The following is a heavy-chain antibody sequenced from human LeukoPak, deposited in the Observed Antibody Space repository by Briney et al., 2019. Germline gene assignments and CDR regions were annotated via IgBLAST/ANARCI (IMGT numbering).Heavy chain of an antibody. V-gene: IGHV3-7*01. D-gene: IGHD4-17*01. CDR1: RFTFSNYW. CDR3: ARDSPYGSPAYYYYYGMDV. J-gene: IGHJ6*02. Sequence: PGGSLRLSCVASRFTFSNYWMSWVRQAPGKGLEWVANIKQDGSEKYYVDSVKGRFTISRDNAKNSLYLQMNSLRAEDTAVYYCARDSPYGSPAYYYYYGMDVWGQGTTVTVSS. CDR2: IKQDGSEK.